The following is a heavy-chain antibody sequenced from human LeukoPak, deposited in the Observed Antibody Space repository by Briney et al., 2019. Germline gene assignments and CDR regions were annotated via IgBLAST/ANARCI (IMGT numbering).Heavy chain of an antibody. CDR2: IYYSGST. CDR3: ARLITIFGVDPDY. V-gene: IGHV4-39*01. Sequence: SETLSLTCTVSGGSISSSSYCWGWIRQPPGKGLEWIGSIYYSGSTYYNPSLKSRVTISVDTSKNQFSLKLSSVTAADTAVYYCARLITIFGVDPDYWGQGTLVTVSS. J-gene: IGHJ4*02. CDR1: GGSISSSSYC. D-gene: IGHD3-3*01.